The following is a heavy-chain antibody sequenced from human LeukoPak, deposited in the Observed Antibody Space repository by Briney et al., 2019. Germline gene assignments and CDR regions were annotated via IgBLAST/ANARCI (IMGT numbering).Heavy chain of an antibody. CDR3: AKDATLFGDQYFDY. Sequence: PGGSLRLSCAPSGFTFSSHGMHWVRQAPGKGLEWVAVTSYDGSTKYYADSAKGRFNISRDNSKNTLYLQMNSLRVDDTAVYYCAKDATLFGDQYFDYWGQGTLVIVSS. CDR2: TSYDGSTK. CDR1: GFTFSSHG. V-gene: IGHV3-30*18. J-gene: IGHJ4*02. D-gene: IGHD3-10*01.